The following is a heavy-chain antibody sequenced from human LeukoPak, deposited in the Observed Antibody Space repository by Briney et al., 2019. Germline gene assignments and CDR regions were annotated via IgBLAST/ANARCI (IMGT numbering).Heavy chain of an antibody. D-gene: IGHD2-8*02. Sequence: PGGSLRLSCAASGFTFSTYWMRWVRQAPGKGLVWVSRINSDGSFINYADSVKGRFTISRDNAKNTVYLQMNSLRGEDTAVYYCVRERYSTGRYGMDVWAQGTMVTVS. CDR1: GFTFSTYW. CDR3: VRERYSTGRYGMDV. V-gene: IGHV3-74*01. CDR2: INSDGSFI. J-gene: IGHJ6*02.